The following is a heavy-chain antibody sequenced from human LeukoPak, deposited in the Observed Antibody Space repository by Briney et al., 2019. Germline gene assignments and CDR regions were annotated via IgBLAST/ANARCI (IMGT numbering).Heavy chain of an antibody. CDR3: ASGLRYFDLYY. J-gene: IGHJ4*02. V-gene: IGHV4-61*02. Sequence: SETLSLTCTVSGDSVNSGAYYWSWLRQPAGKGLEWIGRIYTSGSTNYNPSLKSRVTISVDTSKNQFSLKLSSVTAADTAVYYCASGLRYFDLYYWGQGTLVTVSS. D-gene: IGHD3-9*01. CDR1: GDSVNSGAYY. CDR2: IYTSGST.